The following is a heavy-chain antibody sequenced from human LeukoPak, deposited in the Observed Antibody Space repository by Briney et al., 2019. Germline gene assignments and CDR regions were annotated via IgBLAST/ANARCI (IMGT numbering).Heavy chain of an antibody. V-gene: IGHV3-72*01. J-gene: IGHJ4*02. D-gene: IGHD4-17*01. CDR2: TRNKPNGYTT. CDR3: VRVRHGDYFDY. CDR1: GFSITDHY. Sequence: GASLRLSCAASGFSITDHYMDWVRQAPGKGLEWVGRTRNKPNGYTTDYGTSVKGRFIVSRDDSENSLYLQMNGLKTEDTAVYYCVRVRHGDYFDYWGQGTLVTVSS.